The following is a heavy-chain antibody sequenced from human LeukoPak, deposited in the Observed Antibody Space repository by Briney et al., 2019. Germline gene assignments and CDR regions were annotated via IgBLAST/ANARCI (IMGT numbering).Heavy chain of an antibody. CDR1: GFTFSSYA. CDR2: ISGGGSST. CDR3: AQGGRWSYYYMDV. D-gene: IGHD3-10*01. Sequence: PGGSLRLSCEATGFTFSSYAMNWVRQAPGKRLEWVSVISGGGSSTYYADSVKGRFTISRDNSKNTLSLQMNSLRAEDTAVYYCAQGGRWSYYYMDVWGKGTTVTVSS. V-gene: IGHV3-23*01. J-gene: IGHJ6*03.